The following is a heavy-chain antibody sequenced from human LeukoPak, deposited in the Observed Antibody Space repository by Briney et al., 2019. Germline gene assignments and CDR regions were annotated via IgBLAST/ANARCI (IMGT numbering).Heavy chain of an antibody. Sequence: GASVKVSCKASGYTFTSYGISWVRQAPGQGLEWMGWISAYNGNTNYAQKLQGRVTMTTDTSTSTAYMELRSLRSDDTAVYYCARDQRKYDFWSGYSDYWGQGTLVTVSS. V-gene: IGHV1-18*01. CDR3: ARDQRKYDFWSGYSDY. CDR1: GYTFTSYG. D-gene: IGHD3-3*01. J-gene: IGHJ4*02. CDR2: ISAYNGNT.